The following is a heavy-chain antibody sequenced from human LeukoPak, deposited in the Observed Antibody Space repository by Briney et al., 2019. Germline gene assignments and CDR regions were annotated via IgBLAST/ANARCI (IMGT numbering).Heavy chain of an antibody. J-gene: IGHJ4*02. V-gene: IGHV3-66*01. D-gene: IGHD3-22*01. CDR1: GFTVSSNH. Sequence: GGSLRLSCAASGFTVSSNHMSWVRQAPGEGLEWVSVILSGGSTSYAASVKGRFTVSRDNSKNTLYLQMNSLRAEDTAVYSCARYDSSGSFDYWGQGTLVTVSS. CDR2: ILSGGST. CDR3: ARYDSSGSFDY.